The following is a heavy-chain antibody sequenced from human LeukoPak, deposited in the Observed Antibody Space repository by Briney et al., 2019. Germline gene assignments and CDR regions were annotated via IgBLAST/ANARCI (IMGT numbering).Heavy chain of an antibody. V-gene: IGHV3-15*01. CDR2: IKSKTDGGTT. J-gene: IGHJ6*03. Sequence: GGSLRLSCAASGFTFSNAWMSWVRQAPGKGLEWVGRIKSKTDGGTTDYAAPVKGRFTISRDDSKNTLYLQMNSLKTEDTAVYYCTTDVTVTRPTPYYYYYMDVWGKGTTVTVSS. CDR3: TTDVTVTRPTPYYYYYMDV. D-gene: IGHD4-11*01. CDR1: GFTFSNAW.